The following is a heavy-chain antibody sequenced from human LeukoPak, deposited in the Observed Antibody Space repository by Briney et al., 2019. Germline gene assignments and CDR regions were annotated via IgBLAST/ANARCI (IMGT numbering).Heavy chain of an antibody. CDR1: GGSISSSSYY. CDR2: IFYSGSA. CDR3: AKQSATSSVNDY. D-gene: IGHD4-17*01. J-gene: IGHJ4*02. V-gene: IGHV4-39*01. Sequence: PSETLSLTCTVSGGSISSSSYYWGWIRQPPGKGLEWIASIFYSGSAYYNPSLKSRVTISIDTSKNQFSLKLNSVTAADTAVYYCAKQSATSSVNDYWGQGTLVTVSS.